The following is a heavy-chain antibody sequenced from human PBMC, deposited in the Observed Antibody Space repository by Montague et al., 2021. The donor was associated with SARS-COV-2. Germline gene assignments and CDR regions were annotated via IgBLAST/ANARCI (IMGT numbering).Heavy chain of an antibody. Sequence: SETLSLTCAVHGGSFSTYSWNWIRQPPGKGLEWIGEIHHGGSTNYNPSLKSRVTISADTSKNQFFLKLTSVAAADTAVYYCARLGDGVVPSPILGVGPYYSYYYMDVWGKGTTATVSS. CDR3: ARLGDGVVPSPILGVGPYYSYYYMDV. V-gene: IGHV4-34*01. CDR2: IHHGGST. D-gene: IGHD3-10*01. CDR1: GGSFSTYS. J-gene: IGHJ6*03.